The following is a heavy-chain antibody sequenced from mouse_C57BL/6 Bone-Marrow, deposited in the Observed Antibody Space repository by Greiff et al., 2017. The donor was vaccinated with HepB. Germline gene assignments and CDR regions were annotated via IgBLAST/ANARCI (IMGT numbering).Heavy chain of an antibody. D-gene: IGHD1-1*01. J-gene: IGHJ2*01. Sequence: VQLQQPGAELVKPGASVKLSCKASGYTFTSYWMHWVKQRPGQGLEWIGMIHPNSGNTNYNEKFKSKATLTVDKSSSTAYMQLSSLTSEDSAVYYCARYYEYYFDYWGQGTTLTVSS. V-gene: IGHV1-64*01. CDR2: IHPNSGNT. CDR3: ARYYEYYFDY. CDR1: GYTFTSYW.